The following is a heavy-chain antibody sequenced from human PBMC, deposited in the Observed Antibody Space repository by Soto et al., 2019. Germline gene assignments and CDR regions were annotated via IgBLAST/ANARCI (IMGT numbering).Heavy chain of an antibody. V-gene: IGHV1-8*02. CDR3: ASISAPYYYYYYMDV. CDR1: GYTFSSYG. J-gene: IGHJ6*03. D-gene: IGHD1-26*01. Sequence: GASVKVSCKASGYTFSSYGISWVRQAPGQGLEWMGWINANNGNTGYAQKLQGRVTMTRNTSISTAYMELSSLRSEDTAVYYCASISAPYYYYYYMDVWGKGTTVTVSS. CDR2: INANNGNT.